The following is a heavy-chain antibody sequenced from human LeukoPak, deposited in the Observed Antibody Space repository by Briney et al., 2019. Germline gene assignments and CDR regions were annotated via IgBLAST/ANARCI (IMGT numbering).Heavy chain of an antibody. CDR1: GGSFGNCY. J-gene: IGHJ3*02. D-gene: IGHD2/OR15-2a*01. V-gene: IGHV4-59*01. CDR2: IYDSGTT. CDR3: ARDFSAAFDI. Sequence: SQTLSLTCTVSGGSFGNCYWSWIRQPPGKGLEWIGYIYDSGTTNYNPSLKSRVTISVDTSKNQFSLKLSSVTAADTAVYYCARDFSAAFDIWGQGTMVTVSS.